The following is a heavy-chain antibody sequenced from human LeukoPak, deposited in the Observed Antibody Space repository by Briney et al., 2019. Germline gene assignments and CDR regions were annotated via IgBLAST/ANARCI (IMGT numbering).Heavy chain of an antibody. CDR1: GYSFTSYW. D-gene: IGHD2-8*02. Sequence: GESLKISCKGSGYSFTSYWIGWVRQMPGKGLEWMGIIHPGNSDIRYSPSFQGQVTISADKSISTACLQWSSLKASDTAIYYCARAPTGFPNWFDPWGQGTLVTVSS. CDR3: ARAPTGFPNWFDP. CDR2: IHPGNSDI. V-gene: IGHV5-51*01. J-gene: IGHJ5*02.